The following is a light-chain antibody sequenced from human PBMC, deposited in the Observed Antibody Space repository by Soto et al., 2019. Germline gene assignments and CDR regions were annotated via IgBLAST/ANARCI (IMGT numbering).Light chain of an antibody. CDR3: QQYGRPPRT. CDR1: QSVSSY. Sequence: EIVLTQSPGTLSLSPGERATLSCRASQSVSSYLAWYQQEPGQAPRLLIYCASSRATGIPDRFSGSGSGTDFTLTISRLEPEDFAVYYCQQYGRPPRTFGQGTKVEIK. V-gene: IGKV3-20*01. CDR2: CAS. J-gene: IGKJ1*01.